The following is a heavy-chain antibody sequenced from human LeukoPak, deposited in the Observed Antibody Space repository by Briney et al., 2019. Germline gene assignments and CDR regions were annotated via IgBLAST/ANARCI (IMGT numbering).Heavy chain of an antibody. CDR1: GYTFTVYY. CDR2: INPHRCGT. CDR3: AISPGGAITIFGVVMINPYYYYGMDV. J-gene: IGHJ6*02. Sequence: SVKLSYRASGYTFTVYYMHWVRQAPGQALEGMRRINPHRCGTNYTEKVQGRVTMTRDTSISTAYMELSRLRSDDTAVYYCAISPGGAITIFGVVMINPYYYYGMDVWGQGTTVTVSS. V-gene: IGHV1-2*06. D-gene: IGHD3-3*01.